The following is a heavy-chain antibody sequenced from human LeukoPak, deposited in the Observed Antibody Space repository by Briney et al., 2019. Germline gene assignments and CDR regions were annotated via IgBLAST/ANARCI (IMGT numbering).Heavy chain of an antibody. D-gene: IGHD6-19*01. V-gene: IGHV1-46*01. Sequence: ASVTVSCTASGYTFTSYYMHWVRQAPGQGLEWMGIINPSGGSTSYAQKFQGRVTMTRDTSTSTVYMELSGLRSEDTAVYYCASDEIAVAGFDYWGQGTLVTVSS. J-gene: IGHJ4*02. CDR3: ASDEIAVAGFDY. CDR2: INPSGGST. CDR1: GYTFTSYY.